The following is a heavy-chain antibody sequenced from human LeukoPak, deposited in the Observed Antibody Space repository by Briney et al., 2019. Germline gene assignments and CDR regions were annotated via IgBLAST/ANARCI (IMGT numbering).Heavy chain of an antibody. CDR1: GSHFTSYW. CDR2: IYPGDSHP. V-gene: IGHV5-51*01. CDR3: ARRGGDYGGNLIDY. D-gene: IGHD4-23*01. J-gene: IGHJ4*02. Sequence: GGALEISWKGSGSHFTSYWIGGGRQVPGKGLEGMGIIYPGDSHPTYSPSFKGPVPISADKSISTAYLQWSSLKASDTAMYYCARRGGDYGGNLIDYWGQGTLVTVSS.